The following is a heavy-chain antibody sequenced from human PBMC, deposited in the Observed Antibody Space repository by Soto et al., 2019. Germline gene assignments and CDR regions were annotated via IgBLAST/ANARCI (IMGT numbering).Heavy chain of an antibody. J-gene: IGHJ4*02. Sequence: SVKVSCKASGGTFSSYAISWVRQAPGQGLEWMGGIIPIFGTANYAQKFQGRVTITADESTSTAYMELSSLGSEDTAVYYCATSNYYDSSGSYYFDYWGQGTLVTVSS. V-gene: IGHV1-69*13. CDR3: ATSNYYDSSGSYYFDY. CDR1: GGTFSSYA. D-gene: IGHD3-22*01. CDR2: IIPIFGTA.